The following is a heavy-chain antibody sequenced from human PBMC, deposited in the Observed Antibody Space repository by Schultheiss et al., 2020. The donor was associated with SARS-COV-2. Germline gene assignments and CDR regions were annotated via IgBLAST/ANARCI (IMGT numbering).Heavy chain of an antibody. V-gene: IGHV1-46*01. CDR1: GYTFTSYY. CDR2: INPSGGST. J-gene: IGHJ4*02. D-gene: IGHD5-18*01. CDR3: ARDPQIGGYSYGPEDY. Sequence: ASVKVSCKASGYTFTSYYMHWVRQAPGQGLEWMGIINPSGGSTSYAQKFQGRVTMTMDTSISTAYMELSRLRSDDTAVYYCARDPQIGGYSYGPEDYWGQGTLVTVSS.